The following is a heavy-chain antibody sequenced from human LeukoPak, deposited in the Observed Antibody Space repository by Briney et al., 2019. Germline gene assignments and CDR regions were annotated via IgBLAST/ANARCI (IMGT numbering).Heavy chain of an antibody. CDR1: GGSFSGYY. V-gene: IGHV4-34*01. CDR3: ATGRYDFWSGYYMYNWFDP. D-gene: IGHD3-3*01. J-gene: IGHJ5*02. CDR2: INHSGST. Sequence: PSETLSLTCAVYGGSFSGYYWSWIRQPPGKGLEWIGEINHSGSTNHNPSLKSRVTISVDTSKNQFSLKLSPVTAADTAVYYCATGRYDFWSGYYMYNWFDPWGQGTLVTVSS.